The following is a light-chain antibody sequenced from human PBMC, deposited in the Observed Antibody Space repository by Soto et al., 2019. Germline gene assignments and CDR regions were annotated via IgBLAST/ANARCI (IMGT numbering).Light chain of an antibody. CDR3: CSYAGSSAV. Sequence: QSALTQPASVSGSPGQSITISCTGTSSDVGTYNLVSWYQHHPGKAPKLMIYEGSKRPSGVSNRFSGSKSANTASLTISGLQAEDEADYYCCSYAGSSAVFGTGTKVTVL. CDR1: SSDVGTYNL. V-gene: IGLV2-23*03. CDR2: EGS. J-gene: IGLJ1*01.